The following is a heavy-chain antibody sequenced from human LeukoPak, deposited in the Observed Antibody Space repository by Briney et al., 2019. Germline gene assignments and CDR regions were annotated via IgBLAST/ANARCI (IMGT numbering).Heavy chain of an antibody. CDR2: ISAYNGNT. CDR1: GYTFTSYG. D-gene: IGHD3-9*01. V-gene: IGHV1-18*04. Sequence: ASVKVSCKASGYTFTSYGISWVRQAPGQGLEWMGWISAYNGNTNYAQKLQGRVTMTTDTSTSTAYMELRSLRSDDTAVYYCARAADILTGYAPGDYWGQGTLVTVSS. J-gene: IGHJ4*02. CDR3: ARAADILTGYAPGDY.